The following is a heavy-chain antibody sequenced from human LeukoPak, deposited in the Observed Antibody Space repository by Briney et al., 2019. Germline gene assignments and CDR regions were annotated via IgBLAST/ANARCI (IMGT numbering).Heavy chain of an antibody. Sequence: GGSLRLSCAASGFTFSTYSMNWVRQAPGKGLEWVSYISSSSSTIYYADSVKGRFTISRDNAKNSLYLQMNSLRAEDTAVYYCARDVTIFGVVTRVGAFDIWGQGTMVTVSS. CDR1: GFTFSTYS. V-gene: IGHV3-48*01. CDR2: ISSSSSTI. CDR3: ARDVTIFGVVTRVGAFDI. J-gene: IGHJ3*02. D-gene: IGHD3-3*01.